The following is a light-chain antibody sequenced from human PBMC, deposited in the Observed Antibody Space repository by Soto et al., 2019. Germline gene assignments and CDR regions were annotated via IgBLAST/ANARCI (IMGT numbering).Light chain of an antibody. CDR1: QSLVYSDGNTY. J-gene: IGKJ1*01. CDR2: KVS. Sequence: DVVMTQSPLSLPVTLGQPASISCRSSQSLVYSDGNTYLTWFQQRPGQSPRRLIYKVSNRDSGVPDRFSGSGSGTDFTLKISRVEAEDVGVYYCLQGSHWPRTFGQGTKAEIK. CDR3: LQGSHWPRT. V-gene: IGKV2-30*01.